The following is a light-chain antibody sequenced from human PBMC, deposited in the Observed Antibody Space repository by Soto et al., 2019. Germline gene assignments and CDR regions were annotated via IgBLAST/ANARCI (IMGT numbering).Light chain of an antibody. CDR3: QEANNYPWS. J-gene: IGKJ1*01. Sequence: DIQMTQSPSTLSASVGDRVTITCRASQYIHNYLARYQQNSGEAPKLLIYEAANLESGVPSRFSGIGTGTEFTITIISLQPDDFATYYCQEANNYPWSFGKGTRVEI. V-gene: IGKV1-5*03. CDR1: QYIHNY. CDR2: EAA.